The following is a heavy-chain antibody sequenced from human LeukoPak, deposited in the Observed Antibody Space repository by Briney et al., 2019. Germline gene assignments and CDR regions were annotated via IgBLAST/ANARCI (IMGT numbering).Heavy chain of an antibody. V-gene: IGHV3-23*01. CDR2: ITGSGDTR. CDR3: GKDPNGDYIGAFDF. Sequence: GGSLRLSCVASGITFRNYAVTWVRQAPGKGLEWVSSITGSGDTRRYADSVKGRFTIPRDNSVDTLYLQMNSLSAEDTAIYYCGKDPNGDYIGAFDFWGRGTMVTVSS. J-gene: IGHJ3*01. CDR1: GITFRNYA. D-gene: IGHD2-21*01.